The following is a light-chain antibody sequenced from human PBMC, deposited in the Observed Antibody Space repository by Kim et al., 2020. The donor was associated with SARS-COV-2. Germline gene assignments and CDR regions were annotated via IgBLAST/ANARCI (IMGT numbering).Light chain of an antibody. CDR3: QQYNAYSSLT. CDR1: QSIGRW. Sequence: DIQMTQSPSTLSASVGDRVTITCRASQSIGRWLAWYQQKPGKAPKILIYDASSLESGAPSRFSGSGFGTEFTLTISSLQPDDFATYYCQQYNAYSSLTFGGGTKVDIK. V-gene: IGKV1-5*01. CDR2: DAS. J-gene: IGKJ4*01.